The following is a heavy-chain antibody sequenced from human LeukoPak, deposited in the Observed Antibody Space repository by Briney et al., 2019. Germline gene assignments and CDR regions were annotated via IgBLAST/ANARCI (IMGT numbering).Heavy chain of an antibody. CDR3: AKDIYSGYDFASDAFDI. CDR1: EFTFSFYG. D-gene: IGHD5-12*01. J-gene: IGHJ3*02. Sequence: AGGSLRLSCAASEFTFSFYGMHWVRQAPGKGPEWVTFIRYDGSNKYYADSVKGRFTISRDNSKNTLYLQMNSLRAEDTAVYYCAKDIYSGYDFASDAFDIWGQGTMVTVSS. V-gene: IGHV3-30*02. CDR2: IRYDGSNK.